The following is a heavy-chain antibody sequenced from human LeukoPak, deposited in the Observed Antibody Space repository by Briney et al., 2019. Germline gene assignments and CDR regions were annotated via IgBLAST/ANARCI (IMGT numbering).Heavy chain of an antibody. J-gene: IGHJ4*02. CDR1: GFTFSSYS. V-gene: IGHV3-21*01. CDR3: ARDISIAAAHPDY. CDR2: ISSSSSYI. Sequence: PGGSLRLSCAASGFTFSSYSMNWVRQAPGRGLEWVSSISSSSSYIYYADSVKGRFTISRDNAKNSLYLQMNSLRAEDTAVYYCARDISIAAAHPDYWGQGTLVTVSS. D-gene: IGHD6-13*01.